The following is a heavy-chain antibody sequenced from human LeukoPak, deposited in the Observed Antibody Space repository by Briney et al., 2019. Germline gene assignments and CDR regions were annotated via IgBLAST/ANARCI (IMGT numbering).Heavy chain of an antibody. CDR2: MNPNSGNT. V-gene: IGHV1-8*01. J-gene: IGHJ4*02. Sequence: ASVNVSCTPSGYTFTLYDINWVRQAPGQGREWMGWMNPNSGNTGYAQKFQGRVTMTRNTSISTAYMELSSLRSEDTAVYYCARDGGGGSCYSWGQGTLVTVSS. CDR1: GYTFTLYD. CDR3: ARDGGGGSCYS. D-gene: IGHD2-15*01.